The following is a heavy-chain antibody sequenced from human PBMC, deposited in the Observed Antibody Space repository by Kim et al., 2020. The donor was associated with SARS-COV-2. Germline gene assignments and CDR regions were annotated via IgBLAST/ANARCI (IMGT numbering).Heavy chain of an antibody. V-gene: IGHV3-33*01. CDR3: ARGSTVTTLDDY. D-gene: IGHD4-17*01. Sequence: YNADAGKGRFTISRDKSKNTLYLQMNSLRAEDTAVYYCARGSTVTTLDDYWGQGTLVTVSS. J-gene: IGHJ4*02.